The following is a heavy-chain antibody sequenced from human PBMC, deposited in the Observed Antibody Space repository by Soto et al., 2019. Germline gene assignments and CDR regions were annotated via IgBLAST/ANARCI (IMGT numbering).Heavy chain of an antibody. CDR1: GGSIRNSNYY. CDR3: ARYYYDSSGYKCGMDV. J-gene: IGHJ6*02. Sequence: LSLTCTVSGGSIRNSNYYWGWIRQPPGKGLEWIGSVYSSGSTYYNPSLKSRVTISVDTSKNQFSLKLSSVTAADTAVYYCARYYYDSSGYKCGMDVWGQGTMVTVSS. CDR2: VYSSGST. D-gene: IGHD3-22*01. V-gene: IGHV4-39*01.